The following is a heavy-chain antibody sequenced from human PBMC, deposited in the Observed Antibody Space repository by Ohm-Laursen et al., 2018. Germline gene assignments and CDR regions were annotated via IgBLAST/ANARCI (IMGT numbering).Heavy chain of an antibody. D-gene: IGHD6-19*01. V-gene: IGHV4-59*08. CDR3: ATTTMDTSGWYGNYFDS. CDR2: ISYSGNT. Sequence: GTLSLTCTVSGDSISSYYWSWIRQPPGKGLEWIGYISYSGNTNYNPSLKSRVTMSVDTSKNQFSLKVYSVTAADTAIYYCATTTMDTSGWYGNYFDSWGQGALVTVSS. J-gene: IGHJ4*02. CDR1: GDSISSYY.